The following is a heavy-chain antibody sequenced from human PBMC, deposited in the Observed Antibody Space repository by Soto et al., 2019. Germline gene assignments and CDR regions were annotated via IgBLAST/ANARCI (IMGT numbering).Heavy chain of an antibody. CDR3: AKPRLRLTVIDAFDI. D-gene: IGHD4-17*01. CDR1: GFTFDDYA. CDR2: ISWNSGSI. V-gene: IGHV3-9*01. J-gene: IGHJ3*02. Sequence: GGSLRLSCAASGFTFDDYAMHWVRQAPGKGLEWVSGISWNSGSIGYADSVKGRFTISRDNAKNSLYLQMNSLRAEDTALYYCAKPRLRLTVIDAFDIWGQGTMVTVSS.